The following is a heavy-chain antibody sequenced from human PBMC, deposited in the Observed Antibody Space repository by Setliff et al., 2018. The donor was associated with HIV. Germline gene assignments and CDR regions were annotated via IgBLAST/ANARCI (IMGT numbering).Heavy chain of an antibody. D-gene: IGHD5-18*01. Sequence: SETLSLTCTVSGGSISSHYWSWIRQPPGKGLEWIGHIYTSGSTNYNPSLKSRVTISVDTSKNQFSLKLSSVTAADTAVYYCARPRYTYGTPPAFDIWGRGTVVTVS. CDR3: ARPRYTYGTPPAFDI. CDR2: IYTSGST. CDR1: GGSISSHY. J-gene: IGHJ3*02. V-gene: IGHV4-4*08.